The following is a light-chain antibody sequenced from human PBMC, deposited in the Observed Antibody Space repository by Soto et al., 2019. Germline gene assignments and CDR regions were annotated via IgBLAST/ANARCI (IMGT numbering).Light chain of an antibody. CDR1: ELGNMY. CDR2: QDT. CDR3: QAWDSSTVV. V-gene: IGLV3-1*01. J-gene: IGLJ7*01. Sequence: SYELTQPPSVSVSPGQTASITCSGDELGNMYACWYQVRPGQSPLLVIYQDTTRPSGIPERFSGSSSGNTATLTISGTQAMDEADYYCQAWDSSTVVFGGGTQLTVL.